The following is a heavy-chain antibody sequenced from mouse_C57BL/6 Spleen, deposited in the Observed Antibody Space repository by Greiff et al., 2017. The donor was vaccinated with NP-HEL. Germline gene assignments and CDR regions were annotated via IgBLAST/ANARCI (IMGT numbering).Heavy chain of an antibody. J-gene: IGHJ2*01. Sequence: EVKLEESGPGLVKPSQSLSLTCSVTGYSITSGYYWNWIRQFPGNKLEWMGYISYDGSNNYNPSLKNRISITRDTSKNQFFLKLNSVTTEDTATYYCARVGLGYDGGVFDYWGQGTTLTVSS. CDR2: ISYDGSN. D-gene: IGHD2-2*01. CDR1: GYSITSGYY. V-gene: IGHV3-6*01. CDR3: ARVGLGYDGGVFDY.